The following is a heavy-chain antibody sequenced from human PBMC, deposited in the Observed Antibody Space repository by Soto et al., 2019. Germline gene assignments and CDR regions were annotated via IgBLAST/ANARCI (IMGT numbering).Heavy chain of an antibody. CDR2: IYYSGST. J-gene: IGHJ6*02. D-gene: IGHD2-15*01. Sequence: ETLSLTCTVSGGSISSYYWSWIRQPPGKGLEWIGYIYYSGSTNYNPSLKSRVTISVDTSKNQFSLKLSSVTAADTAVYYCARDSRVVVAAYSLLGMDVWGQGTTVTVSS. V-gene: IGHV4-59*01. CDR3: ARDSRVVVAAYSLLGMDV. CDR1: GGSISSYY.